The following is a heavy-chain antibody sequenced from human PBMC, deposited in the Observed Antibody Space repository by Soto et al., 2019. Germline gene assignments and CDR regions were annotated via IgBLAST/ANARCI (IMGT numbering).Heavy chain of an antibody. CDR2: INPSGGST. D-gene: IGHD3-3*01. CDR1: GYTFTSYY. V-gene: IGHV1-46*01. Sequence: ASVKVSCKASGYTFTSYYMHWVRQAPGQGLEWMGIINPSGGSTSYAQKFQGRVTMTRDTSTSTVYMELSSLRSEDTAVYYCARGDLRFLEWLPYGDHYGMDVWGQGTTVTVS. CDR3: ARGDLRFLEWLPYGDHYGMDV. J-gene: IGHJ6*02.